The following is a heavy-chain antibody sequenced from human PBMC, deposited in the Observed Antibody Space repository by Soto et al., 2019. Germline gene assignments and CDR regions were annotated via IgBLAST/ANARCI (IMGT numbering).Heavy chain of an antibody. V-gene: IGHV1-18*04. CDR2: ISPNSGRA. D-gene: IGHD3-3*01. CDR1: GYTFSKYD. Sequence: ASVKVSCKASGYTFSKYDVSWVRQAPGQGLEWLGLISPNSGRASYSEKFQGRVTMSTDTPTTTAYLELRSLRSDDTAVYYCVRQYFDFWTDYPDFDYWGQGTLVTV. CDR3: VRQYFDFWTDYPDFDY. J-gene: IGHJ4*02.